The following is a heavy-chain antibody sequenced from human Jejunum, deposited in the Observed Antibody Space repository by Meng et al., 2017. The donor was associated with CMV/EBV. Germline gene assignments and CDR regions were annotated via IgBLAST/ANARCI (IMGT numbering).Heavy chain of an antibody. CDR1: FTVSRSA. J-gene: IGHJ6*02. CDR3: ATVYDSYYHLSGLDV. V-gene: IGHV1-58*02. Sequence: FTVSRSAMKWGRQARGQRPEWIGWIVAGGDRTEYEQQFQKRVTITRDMSTSTVYMELISLTSEDTATYYCATVYDSYYHLSGLDVWGQGTTVTVSS. D-gene: IGHD3-16*01. CDR2: IVAGGDRT.